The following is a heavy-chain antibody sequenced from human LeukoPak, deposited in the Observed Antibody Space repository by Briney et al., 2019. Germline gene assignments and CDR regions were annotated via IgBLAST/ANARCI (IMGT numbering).Heavy chain of an antibody. Sequence: GGSLRLSCAASGFTFSSYAMHWVRQAPGKGLEWVAVISYDGSNKYYADSVKGRFTISRDNSKNTLYLQMNSLRAEDTAVYYCARGCSSTSCYMLYYYYYGMDVWGQGTTVTVSS. CDR1: GFTFSSYA. V-gene: IGHV3-30-3*01. J-gene: IGHJ6*02. CDR3: ARGCSSTSCYMLYYYYYGMDV. D-gene: IGHD2-2*01. CDR2: ISYDGSNK.